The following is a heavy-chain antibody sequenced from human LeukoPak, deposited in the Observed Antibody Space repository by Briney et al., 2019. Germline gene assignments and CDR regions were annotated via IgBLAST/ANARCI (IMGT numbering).Heavy chain of an antibody. CDR1: GFTFTSYS. Sequence: GGSLRLSCAASGFTFTSYSMNWVRQAPGKGLEWVSSISSSSSYIYYADSVKGRFTISRDNAKNTLYLQMNSLRAEDTAVYYCARDQYDFWSGYYGMDVWGQGTTVTVSS. V-gene: IGHV3-21*01. D-gene: IGHD3-3*01. CDR3: ARDQYDFWSGYYGMDV. J-gene: IGHJ6*02. CDR2: ISSSSSYI.